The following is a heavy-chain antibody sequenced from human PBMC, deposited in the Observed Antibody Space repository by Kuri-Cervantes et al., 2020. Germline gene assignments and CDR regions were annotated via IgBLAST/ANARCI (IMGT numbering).Heavy chain of an antibody. CDR3: ARAPMVQGVIITDDAFDI. D-gene: IGHD3-10*01. J-gene: IGHJ3*02. CDR2: ISAYNGNT. V-gene: IGHV1-18*01. CDR1: GYTFTSYG. Sequence: ASVKVSCKASGYTFTSYGISWVRQAPGQGLEWMGWISAYNGNTNYPQKLQGRVTMTTDTSTSTAYMELRSLRSEDTAVYYCARAPMVQGVIITDDAFDIWGQGTMVTVSS.